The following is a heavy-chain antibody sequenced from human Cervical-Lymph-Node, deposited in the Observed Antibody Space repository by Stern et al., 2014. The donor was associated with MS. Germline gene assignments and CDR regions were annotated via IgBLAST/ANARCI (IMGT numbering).Heavy chain of an antibody. Sequence: VQLEESGADVKKPGASVKVSCKASGYTFTGYYMHWVRQAPGQGLEWMGWINPNSGSTDYAQKFKGRVTMTRDTSINTAYMELSRLRSDDTAVYYCARSLVVFPRIDYWGQGTLVTVSS. CDR3: ARSLVVFPRIDY. CDR1: GYTFTGYY. V-gene: IGHV1-2*02. D-gene: IGHD2-15*01. CDR2: INPNSGST. J-gene: IGHJ4*02.